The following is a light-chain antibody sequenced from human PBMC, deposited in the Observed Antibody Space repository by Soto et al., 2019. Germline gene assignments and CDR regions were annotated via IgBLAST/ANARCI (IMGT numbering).Light chain of an antibody. CDR1: ESVDRS. V-gene: IGKV3-20*01. Sequence: EIELTQSPGTLSLSPGERATLSCRASESVDRSLAWYQQKPGQAPRLLILGASNRATGIPDRFSGSGSGTDFTLTISRLEPEDFAVYYCQPFGGSPRRTFGQGTKVEIK. J-gene: IGKJ1*01. CDR3: QPFGGSPRRT. CDR2: GAS.